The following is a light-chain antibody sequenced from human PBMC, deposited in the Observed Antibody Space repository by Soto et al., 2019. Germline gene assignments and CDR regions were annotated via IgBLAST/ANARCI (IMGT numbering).Light chain of an antibody. CDR3: QQYGSSPQT. Sequence: NVLTQSPGTLSLSPREIDTHSCRASQSVRNNYLAWYQQKPGQAPRLLIYGASSRATGIPDRFSGSGSGTDFALTISRLEPEDFAVYYCQQYGSSPQTFGQGTKV. V-gene: IGKV3-20*01. CDR2: GAS. J-gene: IGKJ1*01. CDR1: QSVRNNY.